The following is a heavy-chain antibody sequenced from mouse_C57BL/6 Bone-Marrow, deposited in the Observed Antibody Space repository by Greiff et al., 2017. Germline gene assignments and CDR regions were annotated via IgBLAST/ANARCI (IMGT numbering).Heavy chain of an antibody. CDR3: ASPSSPYYAMDY. J-gene: IGHJ4*01. D-gene: IGHD1-1*01. CDR1: GFTFSDYY. V-gene: IGHV5-12*01. Sequence: DVMLVESGGGLVQPGGSLKLSCAASGFTFSDYYMYWVRQTPEKRLEWVAYISNGGGSTYYPDTVKGRFTISRDNAKNTLYLQMSRLKSEDTAMYYCASPSSPYYAMDYWGQGTSVTVSS. CDR2: ISNGGGST.